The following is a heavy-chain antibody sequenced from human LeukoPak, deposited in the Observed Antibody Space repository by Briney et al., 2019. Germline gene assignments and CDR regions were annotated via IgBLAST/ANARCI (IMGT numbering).Heavy chain of an antibody. CDR3: ARGGALMVYNGVYYFDY. CDR1: GDSIGSSSYY. D-gene: IGHD2-8*01. Sequence: PSETLSLTCTVSGDSIGSSSYYWGWIRQPPGKGLEWIGSIYYIGSTYYNPSLKSRVTISVDTSKNQFSLKLSSVTAADTAVYYCARGGALMVYNGVYYFDYRGQGTLVTVSS. J-gene: IGHJ4*02. CDR2: IYYIGST. V-gene: IGHV4-39*01.